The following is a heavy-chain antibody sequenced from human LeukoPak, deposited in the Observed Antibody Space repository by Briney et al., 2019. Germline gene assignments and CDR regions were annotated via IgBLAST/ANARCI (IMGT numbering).Heavy chain of an antibody. D-gene: IGHD3-22*01. Sequence: ASVKVSCKASGYTFTGYYINWVRQAPGQGLEWMGWINPDSGGTNYAQKFQGRVTMTRDTSISTAYMELTRLRSDDTAVYYCAREDSSGYDYWGQGTLVTVSS. CDR1: GYTFTGYY. J-gene: IGHJ4*02. CDR2: INPDSGGT. CDR3: AREDSSGYDY. V-gene: IGHV1-2*02.